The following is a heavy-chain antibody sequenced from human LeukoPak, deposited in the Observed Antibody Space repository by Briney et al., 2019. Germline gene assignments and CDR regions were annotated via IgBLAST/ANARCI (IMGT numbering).Heavy chain of an antibody. J-gene: IGHJ4*02. Sequence: ASVKVSCKASGYTFTGYYMHWVRQAPGQGLEWMGRINPNSGGTNYAQKFQGRVTMTRDTSTSTVYMELSSLRSEDTAVYYCAREHVDTAMATLFDYWGQGTLVTVSS. V-gene: IGHV1-2*06. CDR2: INPNSGGT. CDR1: GYTFTGYY. D-gene: IGHD5-18*01. CDR3: AREHVDTAMATLFDY.